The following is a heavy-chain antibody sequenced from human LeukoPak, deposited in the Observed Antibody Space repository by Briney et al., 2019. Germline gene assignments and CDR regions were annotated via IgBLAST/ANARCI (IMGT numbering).Heavy chain of an antibody. D-gene: IGHD4-17*01. J-gene: IGHJ4*02. CDR2: IKQDGSEK. CDR1: GFTFSSYA. V-gene: IGHV3-7*03. Sequence: GGSLRLSCAASGFTFSSYAMTWVRQAPGKGLEWVANIKQDGSEKYYVDSVKGRFTISRDNAKNSLYLQMNSLRAEDTAVYYCARVDYGDYSADYWGQGTLVTVSS. CDR3: ARVDYGDYSADY.